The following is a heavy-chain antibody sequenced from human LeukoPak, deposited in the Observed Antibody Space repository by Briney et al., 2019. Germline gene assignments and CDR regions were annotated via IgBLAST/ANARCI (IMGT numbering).Heavy chain of an antibody. Sequence: SETLSLTCTVSGGSISSIIYYWGWIRQPPGKGLEWIGSIYYSGSTYYNPSLKSRVTISVDTSKNQFSLKLSSVTAADTAVYYCAREETYCGGDCYLYYYYYGMDVWGQGTTVTVSS. CDR1: GGSISSIIYY. J-gene: IGHJ6*02. D-gene: IGHD2-21*02. CDR2: IYYSGST. V-gene: IGHV4-39*01. CDR3: AREETYCGGDCYLYYYYYGMDV.